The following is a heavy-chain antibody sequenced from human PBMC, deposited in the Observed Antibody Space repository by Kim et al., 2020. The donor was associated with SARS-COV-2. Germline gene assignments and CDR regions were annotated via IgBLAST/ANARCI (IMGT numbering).Heavy chain of an antibody. J-gene: IGHJ2*01. V-gene: IGHV2-5*01. CDR2: IYWNEDK. CDR3: AHGRRDSSGWYFDL. CDR1: GFSLSTRGVG. Sequence: SGPTLVKPTQTLTLTCTFSGFSLSTRGVGVGWIRQPPGKALEWLALIYWNEDKRYSPSLKSRLTITKDTSKNQVVLTMTNMDPVDTATYYCAHGRRDSSGWYFDLWGRGTLVPVSS. D-gene: IGHD3-22*01.